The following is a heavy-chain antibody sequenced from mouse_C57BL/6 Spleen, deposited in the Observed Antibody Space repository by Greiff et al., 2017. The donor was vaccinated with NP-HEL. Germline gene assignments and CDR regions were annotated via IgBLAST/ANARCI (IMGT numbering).Heavy chain of an antibody. D-gene: IGHD2-4*01. J-gene: IGHJ3*01. CDR2: INPYNGGT. CDR3: AGGDYDRTWFAY. Sequence: VQLQQSGPVLVKPGASVKMSCKASGYTFTDYYMNWVKQSHGKSLEWIGVINPYNGGTSYNQKFKGKATLTVDKSSSTAYMELNSLTSEDSAVYYCAGGDYDRTWFAYWGQGTLVTVSA. CDR1: GYTFTDYY. V-gene: IGHV1-19*01.